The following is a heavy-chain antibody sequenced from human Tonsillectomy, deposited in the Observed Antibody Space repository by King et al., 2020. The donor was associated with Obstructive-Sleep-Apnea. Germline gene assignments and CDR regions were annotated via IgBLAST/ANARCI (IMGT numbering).Heavy chain of an antibody. Sequence: VQLVESGGGLVKPGGSLRLSCAASGFTFSSYSMNWVRQAPGKGLEWVSSISSSSSYIYYADSVKGRFTISRDNAENSLYLQMNSLRAEDTAVYYCAASGSLLFDYWGQGTLVTVSS. D-gene: IGHD3-10*01. CDR1: GFTFSSYS. V-gene: IGHV3-21*01. J-gene: IGHJ4*02. CDR2: ISSSSSYI. CDR3: AASGSLLFDY.